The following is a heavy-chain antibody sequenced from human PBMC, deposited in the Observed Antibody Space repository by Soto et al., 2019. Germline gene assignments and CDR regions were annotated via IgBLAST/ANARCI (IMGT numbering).Heavy chain of an antibody. CDR3: AREGDCTNGVCYDY. Sequence: SETLSLTCAVSSFSISSGYYWGWVRQPPGKGLECIGHIYYSGTTYYSPSLKSRVTISVDTSKNQFSLNLRSVTVADTAVYYCAREGDCTNGVCYDYWGQGILVTVSS. J-gene: IGHJ4*02. CDR2: IYYSGTT. D-gene: IGHD2-8*01. V-gene: IGHV4-30-4*08. CDR1: SFSISSGYY.